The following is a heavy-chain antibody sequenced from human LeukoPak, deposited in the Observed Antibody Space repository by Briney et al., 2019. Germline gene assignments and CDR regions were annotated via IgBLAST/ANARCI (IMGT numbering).Heavy chain of an antibody. J-gene: IGHJ4*02. D-gene: IGHD6-19*01. CDR3: AQRYSSGWYFGHFDY. Sequence: SGPTLVNPTQTLTLTCTFSGFSLSTSGVGVGWIRQPPGKALEWLALIYWGDDKRYSPSLKSRLTITKDTSKNQVVLTMTNMDPVDTATYYCAQRYSSGWYFGHFDYWGQGTLVTVSS. V-gene: IGHV2-5*02. CDR1: GFSLSTSGVG. CDR2: IYWGDDK.